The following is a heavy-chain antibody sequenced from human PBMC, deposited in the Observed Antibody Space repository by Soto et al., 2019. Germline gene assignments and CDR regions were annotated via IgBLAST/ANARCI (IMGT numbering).Heavy chain of an antibody. J-gene: IGHJ4*02. D-gene: IGHD1-26*01. CDR3: ARENSDGSYRGSFDY. V-gene: IGHV3-33*01. Sequence: GGSLRLSCAASGFTFSGYGMHWVRQAPGKGLEWVAVIWYDGSKKYYADSVKGRLTISRDNSKNTLYLQMNSLRAEDTAVYYCARENSDGSYRGSFDYWGQGTLVTVSS. CDR2: IWYDGSKK. CDR1: GFTFSGYG.